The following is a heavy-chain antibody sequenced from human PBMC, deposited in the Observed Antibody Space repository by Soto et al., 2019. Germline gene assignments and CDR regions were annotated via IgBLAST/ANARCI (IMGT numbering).Heavy chain of an antibody. CDR2: ISSSSAYI. Sequence: EVHLVEAGGGLVKPGGSLTLSCAASGFTFGSFTLNWVRQAPGKGLEWVSSISSSSAYIYYAESVKGRFTISRDNARSTLYLQMNSLRLDDTAVYLCARDGLTFGGDWGQGTLVAVSS. V-gene: IGHV3-21*06. CDR1: GFTFGSFT. D-gene: IGHD3-16*01. J-gene: IGHJ4*02. CDR3: ARDGLTFGGD.